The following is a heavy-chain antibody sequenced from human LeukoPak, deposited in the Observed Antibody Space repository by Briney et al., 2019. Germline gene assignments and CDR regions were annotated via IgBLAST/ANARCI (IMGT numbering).Heavy chain of an antibody. CDR3: ARDGIMDV. V-gene: IGHV3-48*01. CDR2: ISSNSSTI. CDR1: GFTFSTYS. J-gene: IGHJ6*03. Sequence: GGSLRLSCAASGFTFSTYSMNWVRQAPGKGLEWVSYISSNSSTIFYADSVKGRFTISRDNVKNSLYVQMNSLRVEDTAVYYCARDGIMDVWGKGTTVTVAS. D-gene: IGHD1-14*01.